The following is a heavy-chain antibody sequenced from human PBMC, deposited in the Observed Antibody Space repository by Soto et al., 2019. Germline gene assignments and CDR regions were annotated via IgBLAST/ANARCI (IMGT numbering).Heavy chain of an antibody. J-gene: IGHJ4*02. V-gene: IGHV4-39*01. CDR1: CGSISSGSYY. D-gene: IGHD5-18*01. CDR3: ARQRNSYGDLNFYY. Sequence: SETLSLTCTVSCGSISSGSYYWGWIRQPPGKGLEWIGSIYYSGSTYYNPSLKSRVTISVDTSKNQFSLKLSSVTAADTAVYYCARQRNSYGDLNFYYWGQGTLVTVS. CDR2: IYYSGST.